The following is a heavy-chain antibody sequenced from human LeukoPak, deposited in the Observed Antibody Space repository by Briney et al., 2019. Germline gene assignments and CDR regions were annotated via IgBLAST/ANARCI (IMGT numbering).Heavy chain of an antibody. Sequence: SETLSLTCAVYGGSFSGYYWSWIRQPPGKGLEWIGEINHSGSTNYNPSLKSRVTISVDTSKNQFSLRLSSVTAADTAVYYCARGRTYYYYMDVWGKGTTVTVSS. V-gene: IGHV4-34*01. CDR2: INHSGST. CDR3: ARGRTYYYYMDV. J-gene: IGHJ6*03. CDR1: GGSFSGYY.